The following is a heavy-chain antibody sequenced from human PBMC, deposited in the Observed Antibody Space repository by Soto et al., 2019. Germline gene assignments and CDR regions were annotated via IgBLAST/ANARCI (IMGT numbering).Heavy chain of an antibody. CDR3: ARLGAYTSGTYFKNYYSYYALDV. CDR1: GYSFTKYW. Sequence: GESLKISCQASGYSFTKYWVAWVRQVPGKGLEWMGIIYPGDSDTRYSPSFQGLVTMSADKSSNTAHLQWGSLKASDTAVYYCARLGAYTSGTYFKNYYSYYALDVWGQGTTVTVSS. V-gene: IGHV5-51*01. CDR2: IYPGDSDT. J-gene: IGHJ6*02. D-gene: IGHD3-10*01.